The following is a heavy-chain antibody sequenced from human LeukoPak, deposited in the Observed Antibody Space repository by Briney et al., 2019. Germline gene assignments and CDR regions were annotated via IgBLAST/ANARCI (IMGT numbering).Heavy chain of an antibody. D-gene: IGHD3-10*01. V-gene: IGHV3-7*01. CDR1: GFTFSSYW. J-gene: IGHJ3*02. CDR2: IKQDGSEK. Sequence: GGSLRLSCAASGFTFSSYWMSWVRQAPGKGLEWVANIKQDGSEKYYVDSVKGGFTISRDNAKNSLYLQMNSLRAEDTAVYYCARPVGARTPRYAFDIWGQGTMVTVSS. CDR3: ARPVGARTPRYAFDI.